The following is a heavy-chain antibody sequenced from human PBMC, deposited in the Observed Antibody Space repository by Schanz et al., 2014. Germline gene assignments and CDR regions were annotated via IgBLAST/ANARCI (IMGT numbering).Heavy chain of an antibody. Sequence: QVRLVQSGAEVKRPGASVRVSCKASGYTFTSYDFNWVRQAPGQGLEWMGRIIPSLGLAKYEQKFQDKVTITADTSTTTAYMELSGLRSEGTAVYYCARGSPENMIRGELDYWGQGTLVTVSS. J-gene: IGHJ4*02. CDR2: IIPSLGLA. V-gene: IGHV1-69*04. D-gene: IGHD3-10*01. CDR3: ARGSPENMIRGELDY. CDR1: GYTFTSYD.